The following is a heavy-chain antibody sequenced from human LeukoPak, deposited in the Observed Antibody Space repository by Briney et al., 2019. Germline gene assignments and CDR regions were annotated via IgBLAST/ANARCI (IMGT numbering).Heavy chain of an antibody. J-gene: IGHJ4*02. V-gene: IGHV4-39*01. CDR2: IYYSGNT. Sequence: PSETLSLTCTVSGGSVSSSNYYWGWIRQPPGQGLEWVGSIYYSGNTYYNPSLKSRVTISVDTSKNHFSLKLSSVTAADTAVYYCARHISFGVVSFDYWGQGTLVTVSS. CDR1: GGSVSSSNYY. CDR3: ARHISFGVVSFDY. D-gene: IGHD3-3*01.